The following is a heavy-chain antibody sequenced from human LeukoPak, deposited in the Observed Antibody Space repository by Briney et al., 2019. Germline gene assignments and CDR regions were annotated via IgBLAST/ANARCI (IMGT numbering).Heavy chain of an antibody. V-gene: IGHV4-59*01. Sequence: SETLSLTCTVSGGSISSYYRSWIRQPPGKGLEWTGYIYYSGSTSYNPSLKSRVTISVDTSKNQFSLKLSSVTAADTAVYYCARGNGHFDYWGQGTLVTVSS. CDR3: ARGNGHFDY. CDR1: GGSISSYY. D-gene: IGHD2-8*01. CDR2: IYYSGST. J-gene: IGHJ4*02.